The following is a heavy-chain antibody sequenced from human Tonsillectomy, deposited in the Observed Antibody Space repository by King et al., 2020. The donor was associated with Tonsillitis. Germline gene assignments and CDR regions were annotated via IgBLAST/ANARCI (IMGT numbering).Heavy chain of an antibody. D-gene: IGHD3-16*01. V-gene: IGHV5-51*01. CDR3: ARLDGGPYYFYYMDV. CDR1: GYSFTSYW. J-gene: IGHJ6*03. Sequence: MQLVQSGAEVKKVGESLQISCQGSGYSFTSYWIGWVRQMPGKGLEWMGVIYPGDSDTRYSPSFQGQVTISADKSISTAYLQWSSLKASDTAMYYCARLDGGPYYFYYMDVWGKGTTVTVSS. CDR2: IYPGDSDT.